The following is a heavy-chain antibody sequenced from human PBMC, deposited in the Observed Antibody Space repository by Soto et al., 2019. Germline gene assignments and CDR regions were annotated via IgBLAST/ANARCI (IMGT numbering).Heavy chain of an antibody. V-gene: IGHV3-15*01. CDR1: GFTFSNAW. CDR3: TTAGGVPAAVYYYYGMDV. CDR2: IKSKTDGGTT. J-gene: IGHJ6*02. Sequence: EVQLVESGGGLVKPGGSLRLSCAASGFTFSNAWMSWVRQAPGKGLEWVGRIKSKTDGGTTDYAAPVKGRFTISRDDAKNTLYLQMNRLKTEDTAVYYCTTAGGVPAAVYYYYGMDVWGQGTTVTVSS. D-gene: IGHD2-2*01.